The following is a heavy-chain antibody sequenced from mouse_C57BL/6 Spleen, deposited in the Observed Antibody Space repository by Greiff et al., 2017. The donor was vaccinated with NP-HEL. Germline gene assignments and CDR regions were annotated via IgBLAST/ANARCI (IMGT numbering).Heavy chain of an antibody. Sequence: QVQLQQSGAELVRPGSSVKLSCKASGYTFTSYWMHWVKQRPIQGLEWIGNIDPSDSETHYNQKFKDKATLTVDKSSSTAYMQLSSLTSEDSAVYYCARDYGSSWGAMDYWGQGTSVTVSS. V-gene: IGHV1-52*01. CDR3: ARDYGSSWGAMDY. J-gene: IGHJ4*01. CDR1: GYTFTSYW. D-gene: IGHD1-1*01. CDR2: IDPSDSET.